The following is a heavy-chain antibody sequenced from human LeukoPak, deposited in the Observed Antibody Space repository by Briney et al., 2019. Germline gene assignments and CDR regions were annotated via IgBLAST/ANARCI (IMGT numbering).Heavy chain of an antibody. CDR2: ISYDGSNK. Sequence: PGGSLRLSCEASGFTFSSYAIHWVRQAPGKGLEWVAVISYDGSNKYYADSVKGRFTISRGNSKNTLDLQLSSLRAEDTAIYYCTRDQLAYSGYDTLFHYWGQGALVTVSS. D-gene: IGHD5-12*01. V-gene: IGHV3-30*04. J-gene: IGHJ4*02. CDR1: GFTFSSYA. CDR3: TRDQLAYSGYDTLFHY.